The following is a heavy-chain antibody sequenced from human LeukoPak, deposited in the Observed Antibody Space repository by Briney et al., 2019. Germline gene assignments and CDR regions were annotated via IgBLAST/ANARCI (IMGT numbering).Heavy chain of an antibody. J-gene: IGHJ5*02. CDR1: GGSISSYY. V-gene: IGHV4-59*01. Sequence: SETLSLTCTVSGGSISSYYWSWIRQPPGKGLEWIGCIYYSGSTNYNPSLKSRVTISVDTSKNQFSLKLSSVTAADTAVYYCARVCRRYCTNGVCYRSWFDPWGQGTLVTVSS. CDR3: ARVCRRYCTNGVCYRSWFDP. D-gene: IGHD2-8*01. CDR2: IYYSGST.